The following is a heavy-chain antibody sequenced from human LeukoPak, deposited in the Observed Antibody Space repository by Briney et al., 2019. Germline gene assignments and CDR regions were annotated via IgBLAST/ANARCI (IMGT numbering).Heavy chain of an antibody. CDR3: ARDRDSYGRLTGVDY. CDR2: ISSSSSYI. V-gene: IGHV3-21*01. CDR1: GFTFSSYS. J-gene: IGHJ4*02. D-gene: IGHD5-18*01. Sequence: GGSLRLSCAASGFTFSSYSMNWVRQAPGKGLEWVSSISSSSSYIYYADSVKGRFTISRDNAKNSLYLQMNSLRAEDTAVYYCARDRDSYGRLTGVDYWGQGTLVTVSS.